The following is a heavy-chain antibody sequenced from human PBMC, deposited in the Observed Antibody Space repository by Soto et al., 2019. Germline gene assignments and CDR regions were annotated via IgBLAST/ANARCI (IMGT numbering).Heavy chain of an antibody. CDR1: GDSVSSGSYY. CDR3: AREENWNYAY. CDR2: IYYSGST. D-gene: IGHD1-7*01. Sequence: SETLSLTCTVSGDSVSSGSYYWSWFRQPPGKGLEWIGYIYYSGSTNYNPSLKSRVTISVDTSKNQSSLKLSSVTAADTAVYYCAREENWNYAYWGQGTLVTVSS. V-gene: IGHV4-61*01. J-gene: IGHJ4*02.